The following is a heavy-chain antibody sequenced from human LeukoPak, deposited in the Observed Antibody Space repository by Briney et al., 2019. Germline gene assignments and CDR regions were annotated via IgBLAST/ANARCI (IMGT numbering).Heavy chain of an antibody. CDR3: ARDPYYYDSSGYYFDY. CDR2: IYYSGST. J-gene: IGHJ4*02. CDR1: GGSISSYY. Sequence: SETLSLTCTVSGGSISSYYWSWIRQPPGKGLEWIGYIYYSGSTNYNPPLKSRVTISVDTSKNQFSLKLSSVTAADTAVYYCARDPYYYDSSGYYFDYWGQGTLVTVSS. D-gene: IGHD3-22*01. V-gene: IGHV4-59*12.